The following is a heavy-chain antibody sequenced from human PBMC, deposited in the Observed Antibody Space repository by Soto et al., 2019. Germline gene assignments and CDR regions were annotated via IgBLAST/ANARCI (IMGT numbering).Heavy chain of an antibody. Sequence: SVKFSCKASGGTFSSYAISWLRQAPGQGLEWMGGIIPIFGTANYAQKFQGRVTITADESTSTAYMELSSLRSEDTAVYYCARERGWSGYYRGAFDIWGQGTMVTVSS. J-gene: IGHJ3*02. CDR3: ARERGWSGYYRGAFDI. CDR2: IIPIFGTA. CDR1: GGTFSSYA. V-gene: IGHV1-69*13. D-gene: IGHD3-3*01.